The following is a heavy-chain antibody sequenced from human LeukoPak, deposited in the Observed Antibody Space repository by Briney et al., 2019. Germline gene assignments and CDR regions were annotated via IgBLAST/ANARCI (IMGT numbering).Heavy chain of an antibody. V-gene: IGHV3-9*01. Sequence: PGGSLRLSCAASGFTFDDYAMHWVRQAPGKGLEWVSGISWNSGSIGYADSVKGRFTISRDNAKNSLYLQMNSLRAEDTALYYCAKDTNYDSSWVDYWGQGTLVTVSS. CDR2: ISWNSGSI. CDR1: GFTFDDYA. J-gene: IGHJ4*02. CDR3: AKDTNYDSSWVDY. D-gene: IGHD3-22*01.